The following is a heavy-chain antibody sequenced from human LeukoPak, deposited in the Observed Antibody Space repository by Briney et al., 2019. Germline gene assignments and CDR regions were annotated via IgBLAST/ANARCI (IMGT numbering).Heavy chain of an antibody. CDR3: ASSFIRYNSCFDY. Sequence: PGGSLRPSCAASGFTSSDYYTSWSRQAPGEGLEWGSYISSSGSTIYYAYSLTGPLTISRANGDISPYLQMHCLRAEDTAVYYCASSFIRYNSCFDYWGQGPLVTVS. CDR1: GFTSSDYY. J-gene: IGHJ4*02. CDR2: ISSSGSTI. V-gene: IGHV3-11*04. D-gene: IGHD1-20*01.